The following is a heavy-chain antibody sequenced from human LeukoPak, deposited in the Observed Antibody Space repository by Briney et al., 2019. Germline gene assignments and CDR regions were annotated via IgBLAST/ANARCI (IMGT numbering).Heavy chain of an antibody. CDR3: LKEGSHSDGGHSPTFDS. V-gene: IGHV3-23*01. Sequence: PGGSLRLSCAASGFTFATHGMSWVRQVPGKGLEWVSAISVGGLYTYYADSVRGRFTISRDNSKSALYLQMNSLRSEDTAMYHCLKEGSHSDGGHSPTFDSWGLGTLVTVSS. D-gene: IGHD5-24*01. J-gene: IGHJ4*02. CDR2: ISVGGLYT. CDR1: GFTFATHG.